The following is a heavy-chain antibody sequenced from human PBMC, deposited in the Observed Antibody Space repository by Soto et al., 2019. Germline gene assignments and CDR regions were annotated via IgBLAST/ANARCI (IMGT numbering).Heavy chain of an antibody. V-gene: IGHV3-23*01. D-gene: IGHD6-19*01. CDR2: ISGSGGST. CDR1: GFTFSSYA. J-gene: IGHJ4*02. CDR3: AKAQTIAVAASRSIFDY. Sequence: GGSLRLSCAASGFTFSSYAMSWVRQAPGKGLEWVSAISGSGGSTYYADSVKGRFTISRDNSKNTLYLQMNSLRAEDTAVYYCAKAQTIAVAASRSIFDYWGQGTLVTVSS.